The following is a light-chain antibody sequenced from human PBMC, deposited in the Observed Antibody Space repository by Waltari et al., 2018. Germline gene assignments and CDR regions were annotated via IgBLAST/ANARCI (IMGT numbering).Light chain of an antibody. Sequence: QSALTPPRSVSGPPGQSVSISCTGTSRYVGGYNYVPWYRQTPGKAPTMISFDVNKRPSGVPDRFSGSKSGNTASLTISGLQAEDEADYYCCSYAGTSSLTFGGGTQLTVL. J-gene: IGLJ2*01. CDR2: DVN. CDR1: SRYVGGYNY. CDR3: CSYAGTSSLT. V-gene: IGLV2-11*01.